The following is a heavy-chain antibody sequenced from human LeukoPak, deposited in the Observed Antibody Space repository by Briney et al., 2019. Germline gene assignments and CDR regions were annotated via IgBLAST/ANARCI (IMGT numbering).Heavy chain of an antibody. D-gene: IGHD3-22*01. CDR3: ARAPSEIGGYYPEYFRH. CDR1: GFTFSTYW. V-gene: IGHV3-74*01. Sequence: GGSLRLSCAASGFTFSTYWMHWVRQAPGKGLVWVSRIKGDGSTNSADSVKGRFTISRDNAKNTVSLQMNSLRPEDTGVYYCARAPSEIGGYYPEYFRHWGQGTLVTVSS. CDR2: IKGDGST. J-gene: IGHJ1*01.